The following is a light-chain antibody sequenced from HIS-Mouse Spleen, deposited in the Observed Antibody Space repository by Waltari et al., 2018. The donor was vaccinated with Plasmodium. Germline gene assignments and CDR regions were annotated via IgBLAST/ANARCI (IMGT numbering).Light chain of an antibody. V-gene: IGLV3-1*01. CDR1: KLGYKY. J-gene: IGLJ2*01. CDR2: QDS. CDR3: QAWDSSTVV. Sequence: SYELTQPPSVSVSPGQTASITCSGDKLGYKYACWYQQKPGQSPVRVIYQDSKRRSGIPERFSGSNSGNTATLTISGTQAMDEADYYCQAWDSSTVVFGGGTKLTVL.